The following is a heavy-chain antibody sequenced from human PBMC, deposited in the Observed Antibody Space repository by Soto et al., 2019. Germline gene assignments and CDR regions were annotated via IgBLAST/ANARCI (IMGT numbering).Heavy chain of an antibody. Sequence: SETLSLTCTVSGGSISSYYWSWIRQPPGKGLEWIGYIYYSGSTNYNPSLKSRVTISVDTSKNQFSLKLSSVTAADTAVYYCARTYYGSGRFNPRPYYMDVWGKGTTVTVSS. CDR2: IYYSGST. D-gene: IGHD3-10*01. CDR1: GGSISSYY. V-gene: IGHV4-59*01. J-gene: IGHJ6*03. CDR3: ARTYYGSGRFNPRPYYMDV.